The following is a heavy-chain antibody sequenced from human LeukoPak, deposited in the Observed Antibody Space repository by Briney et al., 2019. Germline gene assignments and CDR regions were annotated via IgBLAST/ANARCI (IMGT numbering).Heavy chain of an antibody. CDR2: ITSTSTYI. J-gene: IGHJ6*02. D-gene: IGHD3-16*01. V-gene: IGHV3-21*04. Sequence: GGSLRLSCAASGFIFSSYTINWVRQTPGKGLEWVSSITSTSTYIYYADSVKGRFTISRDNAKNSLYLQMDSLRAEDTALYYCEKKKDFVWGSYIYGRDVGGQGTTVPVPS. CDR1: GFIFSSYT. CDR3: EKKKDFVWGSYIYGRDV.